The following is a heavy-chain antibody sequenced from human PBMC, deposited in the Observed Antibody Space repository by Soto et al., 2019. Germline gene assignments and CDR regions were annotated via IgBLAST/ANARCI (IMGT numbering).Heavy chain of an antibody. D-gene: IGHD3-16*01. CDR3: AGYELGEDYYYYGMDV. J-gene: IGHJ6*02. CDR2: IWYDGSNK. Sequence: PGGSLRLSCAASGFTFSSYGMHWVRQAPGKGLEWVAVIWYDGSNKYYADSVKGRFTISRDNSKNTLYLQMNSLRAEDTAVYYCAGYELGEDYYYYGMDVWGQGTTVTVSS. CDR1: GFTFSSYG. V-gene: IGHV3-33*01.